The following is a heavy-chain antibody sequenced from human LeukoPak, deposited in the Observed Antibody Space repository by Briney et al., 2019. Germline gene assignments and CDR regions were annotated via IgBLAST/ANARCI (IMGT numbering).Heavy chain of an antibody. CDR2: IYYSGSA. D-gene: IGHD3-16*01. CDR1: GGSISSYY. V-gene: IGHV4-59*01. Sequence: SETLSLTCTVSGGSISSYYWSWIRQPPGKGLEWIGYIYYSGSANYNPSLKSRVTISVVTSKNQFSLKLSSVTAADTAVYYCAASARGLDYWGQGTLVTVSS. CDR3: AASARGLDY. J-gene: IGHJ4*02.